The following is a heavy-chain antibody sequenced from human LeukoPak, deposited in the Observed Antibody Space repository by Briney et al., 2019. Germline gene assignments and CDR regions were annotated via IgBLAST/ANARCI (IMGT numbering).Heavy chain of an antibody. Sequence: GGSLRLSCAASGFTFSDYYMSWIRQAPGKGLEWVSYISSSGSTIYYADSVEGRFTISRDNAKNSLYLQMNSLRAEDTAVYYCARAPSDYSNFLFQHWGQGTLVTVSS. CDR2: ISSSGSTI. D-gene: IGHD4-11*01. J-gene: IGHJ1*01. V-gene: IGHV3-11*01. CDR1: GFTFSDYY. CDR3: ARAPSDYSNFLFQH.